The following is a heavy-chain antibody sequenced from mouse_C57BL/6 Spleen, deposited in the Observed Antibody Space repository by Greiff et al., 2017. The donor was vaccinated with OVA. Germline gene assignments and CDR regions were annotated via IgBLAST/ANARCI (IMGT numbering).Heavy chain of an antibody. Sequence: VQLVESGPGLVAPSQSLSITCTVSGFSLTSYGVHWVRQPPGKGLEWLVVIWSDGSTTSNSALKSKLSISKDNSKRQVFLKMNSLQTDDTAMYYCARDYGNYAAWFAYWGQGTLVTVSA. V-gene: IGHV2-6*03. D-gene: IGHD2-1*01. CDR1: GFSLTSYG. J-gene: IGHJ3*01. CDR3: ARDYGNYAAWFAY. CDR2: IWSDGST.